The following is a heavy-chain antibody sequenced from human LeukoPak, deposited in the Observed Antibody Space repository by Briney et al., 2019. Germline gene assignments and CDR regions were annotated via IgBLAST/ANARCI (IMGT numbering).Heavy chain of an antibody. CDR1: GVTFSSYG. V-gene: IGHV3-30*03. Sequence: GGSLRLSCAASGVTFSSYGMHWVRQAPGKGLEWVALISSDGNDKLYGDSVKGRFTISRDDSKSTLYLQMNSLRAEDTAVYYCTTKVIRGNSGDDYDDWGQGTLVTVS. J-gene: IGHJ4*02. D-gene: IGHD5-12*01. CDR3: TTKVIRGNSGDDYDD. CDR2: ISSDGNDK.